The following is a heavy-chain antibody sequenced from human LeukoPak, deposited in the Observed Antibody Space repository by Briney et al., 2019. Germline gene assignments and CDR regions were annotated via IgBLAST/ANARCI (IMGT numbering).Heavy chain of an antibody. J-gene: IGHJ4*02. D-gene: IGHD2-8*01. Sequence: ASVKLSCTASGSTFTIYDINWVRQATGHGLEWMGWMNPNSGNTGYAQKFQGRVTITRNTSISTAYMELSSLRSEDTAVYYCARVCTNGVCYKGGADFDYWGQGTLVTVSS. CDR3: ARVCTNGVCYKGGADFDY. CDR1: GSTFTIYD. V-gene: IGHV1-8*01. CDR2: MNPNSGNT.